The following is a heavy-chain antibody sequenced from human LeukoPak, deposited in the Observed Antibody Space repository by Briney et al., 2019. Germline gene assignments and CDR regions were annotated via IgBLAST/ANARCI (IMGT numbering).Heavy chain of an antibody. Sequence: ASVKVSCKASGYTFTTYAMHWVRQPPGQRLEWMGWINAGNGNTKYSQKFQGRVTITRDTSATAAYMELSSLRSEDTAVYYCARSSLIYYYDSSDYYSNWFDPWGQGTLVTVSS. CDR2: INAGNGNT. CDR3: ARSSLIYYYDSSDYYSNWFDP. D-gene: IGHD3-22*01. CDR1: GYTFTTYA. V-gene: IGHV1-3*01. J-gene: IGHJ5*02.